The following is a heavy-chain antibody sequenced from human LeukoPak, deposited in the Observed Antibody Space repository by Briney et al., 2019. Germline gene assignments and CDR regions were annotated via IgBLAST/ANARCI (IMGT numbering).Heavy chain of an antibody. CDR1: GFTFSDYA. V-gene: IGHV3-23*01. D-gene: IGHD3-10*01. Sequence: GGSLRLSCAASGFTFSDYALGWVRQAPGRGLEWVATLSGSGAGTYYSDSVKGRFTISRDNSKNTLYLQMNSLRAEDTAVYYCAKGDYYGSGSSSWGQGTLVTVSS. CDR3: AKGDYYGSGSSS. CDR2: LSGSGAGT. J-gene: IGHJ5*02.